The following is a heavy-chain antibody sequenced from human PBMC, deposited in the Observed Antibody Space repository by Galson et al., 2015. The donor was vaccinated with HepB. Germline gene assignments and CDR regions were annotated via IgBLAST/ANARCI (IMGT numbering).Heavy chain of an antibody. CDR1: GYALPELP. Sequence: SVKVSCKVSGYALPELPMHWVRQAPGKGLEWMGGFDPEKGEISYAQKFQGRVTMTEDTSTDTAYMEMSSLTSEDTAVYYCATHTMVRGDIKWFDPWGQGTLVTVSS. CDR3: ATHTMVRGDIKWFDP. CDR2: FDPEKGEI. D-gene: IGHD3-10*01. V-gene: IGHV1-24*01. J-gene: IGHJ5*02.